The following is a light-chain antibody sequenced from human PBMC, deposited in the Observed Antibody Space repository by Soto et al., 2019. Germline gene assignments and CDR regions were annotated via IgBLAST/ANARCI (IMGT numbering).Light chain of an antibody. CDR3: QPTKSYPST. V-gene: IGKV1-13*02. Sequence: AIQLTQSPSSLSASVGDRVTITCRASQDISSSLAWYQQKAGKAPKLLIYGASILQSGVPSGFSGSGFGTDFTLTISSLRAEDFAIYFCQPTKSYPSTLGGGTKVDIK. CDR2: GAS. CDR1: QDISSS. J-gene: IGKJ4*01.